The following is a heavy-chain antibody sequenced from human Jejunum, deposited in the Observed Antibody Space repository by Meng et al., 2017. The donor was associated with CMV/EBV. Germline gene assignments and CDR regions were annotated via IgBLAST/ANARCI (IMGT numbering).Heavy chain of an antibody. CDR3: ARDNHPGNYFYYYGIDF. D-gene: IGHD1-14*01. Sequence: FNSYSMTWVRQAPGKGLEWIAYISPHTNSLLYADSVKGRFTVSRDNGNNSLYLQMSGLRAEDTAVYYCARDNHPGNYFYYYGIDFWGQGTTVTVSS. V-gene: IGHV3-48*01. CDR2: ISPHTNSL. CDR1: FNSYS. J-gene: IGHJ6*02.